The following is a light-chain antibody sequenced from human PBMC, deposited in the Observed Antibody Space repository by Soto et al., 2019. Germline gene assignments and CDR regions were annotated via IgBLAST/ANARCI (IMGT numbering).Light chain of an antibody. Sequence: DIQMTQSPSTLSGSVGDRVTITCRASQTISSWLAWYQQKPGKAPKLLIYDASNLENGVPSRFSGSGSGTDFTLTISSLQPDDFATYYCQQYNSYSWTFGQGTKVDIK. CDR3: QQYNSYSWT. CDR2: DAS. CDR1: QTISSW. J-gene: IGKJ1*01. V-gene: IGKV1-5*01.